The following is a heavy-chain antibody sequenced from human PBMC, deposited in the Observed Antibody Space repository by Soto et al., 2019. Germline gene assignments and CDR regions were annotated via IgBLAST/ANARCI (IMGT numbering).Heavy chain of an antibody. J-gene: IGHJ5*02. CDR3: ARDHTTSRRQLRTYLSRLAP. Sequence: SQTLSLTCAISGDSVSSNSAAWNWIRQSPSRGLEWLGRTYYRSKWYNDYAVSVKSRITINPDTSKNQFSLQLNSVTPEDTAVYYCARDHTTSRRQLRTYLSRLAPWGQGTLVTGSS. V-gene: IGHV6-1*01. CDR2: TYYRSKWYN. CDR1: GDSVSSNSAA. D-gene: IGHD6-6*01.